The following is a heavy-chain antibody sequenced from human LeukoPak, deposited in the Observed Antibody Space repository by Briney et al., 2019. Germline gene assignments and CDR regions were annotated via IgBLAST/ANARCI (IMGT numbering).Heavy chain of an antibody. CDR1: GFTFSSYG. CDR2: IWYDGSNK. V-gene: IGHV3-33*01. Sequence: GGSLRLSCAASGFTFSSYGMHWARQAPGKGLEWVAVIWYDGSNKYYADSVKGRFTISRDNSKNTLYLQMNSLRAEDTAVYYCARDPVRGVLGGNWFDPWGQGTLVTVSS. CDR3: ARDPVRGVLGGNWFDP. J-gene: IGHJ5*02. D-gene: IGHD3-10*01.